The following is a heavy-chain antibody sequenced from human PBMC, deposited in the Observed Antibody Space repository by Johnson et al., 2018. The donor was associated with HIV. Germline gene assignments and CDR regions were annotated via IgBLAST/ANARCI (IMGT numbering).Heavy chain of an antibody. CDR3: ARERNMIVVDDDAFDI. CDR2: ITRNTAGGTT. CDR1: GFTFSNAW. V-gene: IGHV3-15*01. D-gene: IGHD3-22*01. J-gene: IGHJ3*02. Sequence: MLLVESGGGLVKPGGSLRLSCAASGFTFSNAWMSWVRQAPGKGLEWVGRITRNTAGGTTDYAAPVKGRFTISRDDSKNTLYLQMNSLKTEDTAVYYCARERNMIVVDDDAFDIWGQGTMVTVSS.